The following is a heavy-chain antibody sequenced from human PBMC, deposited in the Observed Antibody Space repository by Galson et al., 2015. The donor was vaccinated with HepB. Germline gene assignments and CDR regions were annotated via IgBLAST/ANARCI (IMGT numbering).Heavy chain of an antibody. CDR3: ARGGAMVRGVITDLDY. D-gene: IGHD3-10*01. Sequence: SCKASGGTFSSYAISWVRQAPGQGLEWMGRIIPILGIANYAQKFQGRVTITADKSTSTAYMELSSLRSEDTAVYYCARGGAMVRGVITDLDYWGQGTLVTVSS. J-gene: IGHJ4*02. CDR2: IIPILGIA. CDR1: GGTFSSYA. V-gene: IGHV1-69*04.